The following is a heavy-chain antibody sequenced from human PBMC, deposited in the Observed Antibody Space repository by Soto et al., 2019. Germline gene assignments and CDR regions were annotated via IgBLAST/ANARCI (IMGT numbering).Heavy chain of an antibody. V-gene: IGHV1-69*02. D-gene: IGHD3-10*02. CDR3: ASDYVPQ. Sequence: QVQLVQSGAEVKKPGSSVKVSCKAPGDTFSSNSITWVRQAPGQGLEWMGRIIPILGITHYAQKFQGRVTMTADISPRTAYMELISLRSADTAILSCASDYVPQWGQGTLVTVSS. J-gene: IGHJ4*02. CDR2: IIPILGIT. CDR1: GDTFSSNS.